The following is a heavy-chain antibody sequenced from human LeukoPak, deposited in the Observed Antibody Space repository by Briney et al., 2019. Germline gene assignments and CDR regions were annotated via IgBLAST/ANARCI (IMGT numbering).Heavy chain of an antibody. Sequence: GGSLRLSCAASGFTFNTYAMSWVRQAPGKGLEWVSAISGSGGSTYYADSVKGRFTISRDNSKNTLYLQMNSQRAEDTAVYYCANFRAGSGSYYNYWGQGTLVTVSS. D-gene: IGHD3-10*01. J-gene: IGHJ4*02. CDR3: ANFRAGSGSYYNY. CDR1: GFTFNTYA. V-gene: IGHV3-23*01. CDR2: ISGSGGST.